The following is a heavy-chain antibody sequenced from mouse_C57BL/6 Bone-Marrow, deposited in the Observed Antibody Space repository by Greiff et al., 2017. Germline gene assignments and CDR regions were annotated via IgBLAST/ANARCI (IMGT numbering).Heavy chain of an antibody. Sequence: QVQLQQPGAELVMPGASVKLSCKASGYTFTSYWMHWVKQRPGQGLEWIGEIDPSDSYTTYNQKFKGKSTLTVDKSSSTAYMQLSSLTSEDSAVYYCARSVTTVPSFDYWGQGTTLTVSS. V-gene: IGHV1-69*01. J-gene: IGHJ2*01. CDR2: IDPSDSYT. CDR3: ARSVTTVPSFDY. D-gene: IGHD1-1*01. CDR1: GYTFTSYW.